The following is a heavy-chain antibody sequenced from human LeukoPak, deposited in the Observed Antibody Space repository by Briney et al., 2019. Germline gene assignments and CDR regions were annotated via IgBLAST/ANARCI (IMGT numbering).Heavy chain of an antibody. CDR1: GYTFTSYY. D-gene: IGHD3-10*01. CDR2: INPSGGST. J-gene: IGHJ4*02. V-gene: IGHV1-46*01. CDR3: AIPQGYYGSGSYSNFDY. Sequence: ASVKVSCKASGYTFTSYYMHWVRQAPGQGLEWMGIINPSGGSTSYAQKFQGRVTMTRDTSTSTVYMELSSLRSEDTAVYYCAIPQGYYGSGSYSNFDYWGQGTLVTVSS.